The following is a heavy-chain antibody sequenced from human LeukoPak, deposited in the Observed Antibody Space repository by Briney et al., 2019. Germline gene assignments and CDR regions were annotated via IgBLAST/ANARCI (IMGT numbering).Heavy chain of an antibody. CDR1: GFTFSSYS. D-gene: IGHD3-10*01. V-gene: IGHV3-48*01. CDR2: ISSSSSTI. Sequence: GGSLRLSCAASGFTFSSYSMNWVRQAPGKGLEWVSYISSSSSTIYYADSVKGRFTISRDNAKNSLYLQMNSLRAEDTAVYYCARVLGEVVRGVTPTYDAFDIWGQGTMVTVSS. CDR3: ARVLGEVVRGVTPTYDAFDI. J-gene: IGHJ3*02.